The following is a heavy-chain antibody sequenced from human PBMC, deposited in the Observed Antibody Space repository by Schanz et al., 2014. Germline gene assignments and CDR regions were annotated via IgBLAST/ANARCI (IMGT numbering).Heavy chain of an antibody. D-gene: IGHD2-2*01. J-gene: IGHJ3*02. CDR2: ISDDGSRR. CDR1: GFIFSYYT. Sequence: VQLVESGGGLVQPGRSLRLSCAASGFIFSYYTIHWVRQAPGKGLEWVAVISDDGSRRHYADFVTGRFTISRDNSKNTLYLQMNSLRDEDTAMYYCAKRCSSTSCSHGAFDIWGQGTMVTVSS. V-gene: IGHV3-30*14. CDR3: AKRCSSTSCSHGAFDI.